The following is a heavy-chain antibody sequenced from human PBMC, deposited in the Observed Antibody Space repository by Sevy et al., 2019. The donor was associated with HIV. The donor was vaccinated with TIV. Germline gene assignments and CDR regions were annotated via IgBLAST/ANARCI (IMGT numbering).Heavy chain of an antibody. CDR1: GLIFSDYY. D-gene: IGHD2-21*01. Sequence: GGSLRLSCAASGLIFSDYYMGWVHQAPGKGLEWVADISSRNTYTNYADSVKGRFTISRDNAKKSLYLQMNTLRAEDTAVYYCARLRVIASAPYYFDYWGQGTLVTVSS. V-gene: IGHV3-11*06. CDR3: ARLRVIASAPYYFDY. CDR2: ISSRNTYT. J-gene: IGHJ4*02.